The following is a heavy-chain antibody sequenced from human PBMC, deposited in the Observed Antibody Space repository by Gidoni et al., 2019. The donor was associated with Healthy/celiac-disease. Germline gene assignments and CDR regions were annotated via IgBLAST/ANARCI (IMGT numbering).Heavy chain of an antibody. D-gene: IGHD3-10*01. J-gene: IGHJ6*02. Sequence: QVQLLQSVGGVVQPGSSLRLSCAASGFTFSSYAMHWVRQAPGKGLEWGAVRSYDGSNKYYADSVKGRVNISRDNSKNTLYLQMNSLRAEDTAVYYGARALWFREIRYYGMDVWGQGTTVTVSS. CDR2: RSYDGSNK. CDR3: ARALWFREIRYYGMDV. V-gene: IGHV3-30*04. CDR1: GFTFSSYA.